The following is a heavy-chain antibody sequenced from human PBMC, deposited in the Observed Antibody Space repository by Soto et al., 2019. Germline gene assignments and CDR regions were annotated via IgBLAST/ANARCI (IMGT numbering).Heavy chain of an antibody. CDR3: ARGSRGEDGYNPNPTFDY. Sequence: QVQLQESGPGLVKPSETLSLTCTVSGGSVSSGSYYWSWIRQPPGKGLEWIGYIYYSGSTNYNPSLKSRVTISVDTSKNQVSLKLSAVTAEDTAVYYCARGSRGEDGYNPNPTFDYWGQGTLVTVSS. CDR2: IYYSGST. V-gene: IGHV4-61*01. D-gene: IGHD5-12*01. J-gene: IGHJ4*02. CDR1: GGSVSSGSYY.